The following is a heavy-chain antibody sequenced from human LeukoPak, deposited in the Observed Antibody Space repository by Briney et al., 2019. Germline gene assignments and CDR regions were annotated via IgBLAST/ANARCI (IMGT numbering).Heavy chain of an antibody. CDR1: GGSISSYY. Sequence: SETLSLTCTVSGGSISSYYWSWIRQPPGKGLEWIGYIHYSGSTHYNPSLKSRVTISVDTSKNQVSLKLRSVTAADTAVYYCARQRTMINYWGQGTLVTVSS. D-gene: IGHD3-22*01. CDR2: IHYSGST. J-gene: IGHJ4*02. V-gene: IGHV4-59*01. CDR3: ARQRTMINY.